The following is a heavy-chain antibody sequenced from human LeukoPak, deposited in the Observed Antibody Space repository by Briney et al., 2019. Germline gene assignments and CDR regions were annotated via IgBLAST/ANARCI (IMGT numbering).Heavy chain of an antibody. V-gene: IGHV3-7*03. CDR3: ARGFSSSWFDP. J-gene: IGHJ5*02. CDR2: IKYDGSEK. Sequence: GGSLRLSCAASGFTFSNYWMTWFRQTPGKDLEWVGNIKYDGSEKYYVDSVKGRFTISRDNAKNSLYLHMNSLRAEDTALYYCARGFSSSWFDPWGQGTLVTVSS. D-gene: IGHD6-13*01. CDR1: GFTFSNYW.